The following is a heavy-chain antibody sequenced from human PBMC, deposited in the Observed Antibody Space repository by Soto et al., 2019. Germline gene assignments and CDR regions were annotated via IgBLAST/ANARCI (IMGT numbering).Heavy chain of an antibody. J-gene: IGHJ4*02. CDR1: GSPFRSHA. CDR2: IWYDGTNK. CDR3: ARWGDNKVFDY. V-gene: IGHV3-33*01. D-gene: IGHD3-10*01. Sequence: QVQLVESGGGVVKLGRPLELPVGGSGSPFRSHALPWVPQPPGKGREWVAVIWYDGTNKYYADSVKGRFTISRDNSRNTVSLQMNSLRVEDTAVYYCARWGDNKVFDYWGQGTLVSVSS.